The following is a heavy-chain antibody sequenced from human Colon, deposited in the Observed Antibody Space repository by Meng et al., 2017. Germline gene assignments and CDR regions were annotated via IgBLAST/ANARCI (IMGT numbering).Heavy chain of an antibody. J-gene: IGHJ5*02. Sequence: QVQVHQWGAGLLKPSETLSLTCAVYGGSFSGYYWSWIRQPPGKGLEWIGEINHSGSTNYNPSLKSRVTISVDTSKNQFSLKLSSVTAADTAVYYCARIRPRLGGKTFDPWGQGTLVTVSS. CDR2: INHSGST. CDR1: GGSFSGYY. V-gene: IGHV4-34*01. D-gene: IGHD3-16*01. CDR3: ARIRPRLGGKTFDP.